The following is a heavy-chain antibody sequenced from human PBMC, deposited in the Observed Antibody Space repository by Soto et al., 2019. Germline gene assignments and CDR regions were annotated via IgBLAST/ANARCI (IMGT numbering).Heavy chain of an antibody. Sequence: QVQLVQSGAEVKKPGSSVKVSCKASGGTFSSYAISWVRQAPGQGLEWMGGIIPIFGTANYAQKFQGRVTITADESTSTAYMELSSLRSEDPAVYYCAKGYAIILVDAFDIWGQGTMVTVSS. D-gene: IGHD3-22*01. J-gene: IGHJ3*02. CDR3: AKGYAIILVDAFDI. CDR1: GGTFSSYA. CDR2: IIPIFGTA. V-gene: IGHV1-69*01.